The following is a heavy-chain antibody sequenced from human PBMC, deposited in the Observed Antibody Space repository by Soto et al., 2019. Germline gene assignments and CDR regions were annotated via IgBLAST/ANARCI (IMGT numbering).Heavy chain of an antibody. D-gene: IGHD4-17*01. J-gene: IGHJ1*01. CDR3: ARDSSYGDYGGYFQH. CDR1: GFTFSSYG. CDR2: IWYDGSNK. Sequence: QVQLVESGGGVVQPGRSLRLSCAASGFTFSSYGMHWVRQAPGKGLERVAVIWYDGSNKYYADSVKGRFTISRDNSKNTLYLQMNSLRAEDTAVYYCARDSSYGDYGGYFQHWGQGTLVTVSS. V-gene: IGHV3-33*01.